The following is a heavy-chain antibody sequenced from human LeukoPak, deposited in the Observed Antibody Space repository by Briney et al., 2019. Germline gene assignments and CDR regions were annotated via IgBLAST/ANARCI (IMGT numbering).Heavy chain of an antibody. J-gene: IGHJ6*03. CDR3: ARVGATVVRGVYYYYMDV. CDR2: ISSSGSTI. D-gene: IGHD4-23*01. Sequence: GGSLRLSCAASGFTFSSYEMNWVRQAPGKGLEWVSYISSSGSTIYYADSVKGRFTISRDNAKNSLYLQMNSLRAEDTAVYYCARVGATVVRGVYYYYMDVWGKGTTVTVSS. V-gene: IGHV3-48*03. CDR1: GFTFSSYE.